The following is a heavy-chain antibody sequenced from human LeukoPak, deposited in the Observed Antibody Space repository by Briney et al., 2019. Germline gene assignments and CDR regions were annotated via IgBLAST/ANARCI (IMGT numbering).Heavy chain of an antibody. J-gene: IGHJ6*02. Sequence: PGGSLRLSCAASGFTFSSYSMNWVRQAPGKGLEWVSSISSSSSYIYYADSVKGRFTISRDNAKNSLYLQMNSLRAEDTAVYYCASSSSSSWGYYGMDVWGQGTTVTVSS. V-gene: IGHV3-21*01. D-gene: IGHD6-13*01. CDR3: ASSSSSSWGYYGMDV. CDR1: GFTFSSYS. CDR2: ISSSSSYI.